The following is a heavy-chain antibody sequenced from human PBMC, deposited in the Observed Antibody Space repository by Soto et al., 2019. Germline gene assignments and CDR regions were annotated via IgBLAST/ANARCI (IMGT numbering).Heavy chain of an antibody. Sequence: EVQLLESGGGLVQPGGSLRLSCVVSGFTFSSYAMSWVRQAPGKGLAWVSATSGSGGSKYYADSVKGRFTIARDNSKNTLYLQMNSLSAEDTAVYYCAKAPGYYYYYGMDVWGQGTTVTVSS. CDR2: TSGSGGSK. J-gene: IGHJ6*02. V-gene: IGHV3-23*01. CDR1: GFTFSSYA. CDR3: AKAPGYYYYYGMDV.